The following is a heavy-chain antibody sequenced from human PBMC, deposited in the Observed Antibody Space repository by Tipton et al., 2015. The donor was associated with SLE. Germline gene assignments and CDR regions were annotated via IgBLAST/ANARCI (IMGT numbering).Heavy chain of an antibody. V-gene: IGHV4-39*07. CDR1: GGSITRTNFF. J-gene: IGHJ6*03. Sequence: TLSLTCTVSGGSITRTNFFWGWIRQPPGKGLEWIASVHYSGSTYYSPSLKSRVTVPVDTSKNQFSLKLSSVTAADTAVYYCAREPVCYYYYMDVWGKGTTVTVSS. CDR2: VHYSGST. CDR3: AREPVCYYYYMDV.